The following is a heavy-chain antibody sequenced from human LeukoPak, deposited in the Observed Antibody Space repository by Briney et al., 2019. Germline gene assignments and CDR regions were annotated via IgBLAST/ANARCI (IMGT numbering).Heavy chain of an antibody. V-gene: IGHV3-21*01. Sequence: PGGSLRLSCAASGFTFSSYSMNWVRQAPGKGLEWVSSISSSSSYIYYADSVKGRFTISRDNAKNSLYLQMNSLRAEDTAVYYCTADEEASENYSFDYWGQGSLVTVSS. J-gene: IGHJ4*02. D-gene: IGHD1-7*01. CDR1: GFTFSSYS. CDR3: TADEEASENYSFDY. CDR2: ISSSSSYI.